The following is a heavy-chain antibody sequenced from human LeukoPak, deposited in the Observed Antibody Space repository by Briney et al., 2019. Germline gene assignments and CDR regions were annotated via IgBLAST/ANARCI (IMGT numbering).Heavy chain of an antibody. CDR1: GGSFSGYY. CDR3: ARGQLRYFDWLPMDV. D-gene: IGHD3-9*01. J-gene: IGHJ6*03. Sequence: KPSETLSLTCAVYGGSFSGYYWSWIRQPPGKGLEWIGEINHSGSTNCNPSLKSRVTISVDTSKNQFSLKLSSVTAADTAVYYCARGQLRYFDWLPMDVWGKGTTVTVSS. CDR2: INHSGST. V-gene: IGHV4-34*01.